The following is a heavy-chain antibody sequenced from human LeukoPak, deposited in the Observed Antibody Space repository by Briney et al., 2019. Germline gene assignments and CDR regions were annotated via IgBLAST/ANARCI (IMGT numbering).Heavy chain of an antibody. CDR1: GFTFSYYS. V-gene: IGHV3-21*01. CDR3: AKVDRGDYSSSPVPYYNYYMNV. J-gene: IGHJ6*03. Sequence: GGSLRLSCAASGFTFSYYSVNWVRQAPGRGLEWVSCISSSSSLIFYSDSVRGRFTISRDNAKNLLYLHMNSLRVEDTAVYYCAKVDRGDYSSSPVPYYNYYMNVWGKGTTVTVSS. CDR2: ISSSSSLI. D-gene: IGHD6-13*01.